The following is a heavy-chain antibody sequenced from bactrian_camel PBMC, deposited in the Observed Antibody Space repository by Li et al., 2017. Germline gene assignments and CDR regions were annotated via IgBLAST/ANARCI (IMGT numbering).Heavy chain of an antibody. J-gene: IGHJ7*01. V-gene: IGHV3S40*01. CDR1: GITEGTNC. CDR2: INTGGGST. Sequence: DVQLVESGGGSVQAGGSLRLSCEVSGITEGTNCIGWFRQAPGKGLEWVSHINTGGGSTYYVDSVKGRFTISRDNTKNTMYLQMNSLKSEDTARYYCVSGSMDYWGNGTQVTVS. D-gene: IGHD2*01.